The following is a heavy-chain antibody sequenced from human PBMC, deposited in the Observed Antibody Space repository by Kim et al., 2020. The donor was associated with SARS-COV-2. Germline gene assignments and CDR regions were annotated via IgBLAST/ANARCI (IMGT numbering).Heavy chain of an antibody. Sequence: ASVKVSCKASGYTFTSYGISWVRQAPGQGLEWMGWISAYNGNTNYAQKLQGRVTMTTDTSTSTAYMELRSLRSDDTAVYYCARDTYSSSWYYIDYWGQGTLVTVSS. CDR1: GYTFTSYG. V-gene: IGHV1-18*01. CDR3: ARDTYSSSWYYIDY. D-gene: IGHD6-13*01. CDR2: ISAYNGNT. J-gene: IGHJ4*02.